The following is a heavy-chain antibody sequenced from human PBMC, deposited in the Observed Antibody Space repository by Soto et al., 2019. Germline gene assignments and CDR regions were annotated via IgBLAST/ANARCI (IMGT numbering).Heavy chain of an antibody. J-gene: IGHJ6*02. D-gene: IGHD2-15*01. CDR3: AGYCSGGSCYLSMDV. Sequence: PPETLSLPCIVSVRSISSSSYHWGWIRQPPGKGLEWIGSTYYSGSTYYNPSLKSRVTISVDTSKNQFSLKLSSVTAADTAVYYCAGYCSGGSCYLSMDVWGQGTTVTVSS. V-gene: IGHV4-39*01. CDR2: TYYSGST. CDR1: VRSISSSSYH.